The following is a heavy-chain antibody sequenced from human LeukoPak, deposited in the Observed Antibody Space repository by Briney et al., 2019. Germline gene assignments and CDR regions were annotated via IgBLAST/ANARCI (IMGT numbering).Heavy chain of an antibody. D-gene: IGHD3-3*01. J-gene: IGHJ5*02. CDR1: GFTFSSYA. Sequence: GGSLTLSCAASGFTFSSYAMSWVRQAPGKGLEWVSAISDSGGSTYYADSVKGRFTISRDNSKNTLYLQMNSLRAEDTAVYYCAKDRAPYYDFWSGYHWGQGTLVTVSS. CDR3: AKDRAPYYDFWSGYH. V-gene: IGHV3-23*01. CDR2: ISDSGGST.